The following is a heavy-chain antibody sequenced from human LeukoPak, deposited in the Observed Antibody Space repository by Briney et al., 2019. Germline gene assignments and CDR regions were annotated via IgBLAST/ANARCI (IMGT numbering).Heavy chain of an antibody. CDR2: IIPIFGTA. J-gene: IGHJ4*02. CDR3: AKGSTSHIDY. D-gene: IGHD2-2*01. Sequence: SVKVSCKASGGTFSSYAISWVRQAPGQGLEWMGRIIPIFGTANYAQKFQGRVTSTTDESTSTAYMELSSLRSEDTAVYYGAKGSTSHIDYWGQGTLVTVSS. V-gene: IGHV1-69*05. CDR1: GGTFSSYA.